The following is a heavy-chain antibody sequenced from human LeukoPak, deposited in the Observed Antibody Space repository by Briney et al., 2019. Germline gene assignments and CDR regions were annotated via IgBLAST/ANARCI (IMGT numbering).Heavy chain of an antibody. J-gene: IGHJ3*02. Sequence: SETLSLTCAVSGYSISSGYYWGWIRQPPGKGLEWIGSIYHSGSTYYNPSLKSRVTISVDTPKNQFSLKLSSVTAADTAVYYCARPIPVLRYFDWLSAGAFDIWGQGTMVTVSS. V-gene: IGHV4-38-2*01. CDR2: IYHSGST. CDR3: ARPIPVLRYFDWLSAGAFDI. CDR1: GYSISSGYY. D-gene: IGHD3-9*01.